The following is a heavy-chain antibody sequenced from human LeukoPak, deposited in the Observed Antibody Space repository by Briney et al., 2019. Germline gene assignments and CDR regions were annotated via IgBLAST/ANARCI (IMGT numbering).Heavy chain of an antibody. V-gene: IGHV4-30-2*02. CDR1: GGSISSGGYS. CDR2: IYHSGST. J-gene: IGHJ4*02. CDR3: ASGGSSRMFRLDY. Sequence: SETLSLTCAVSGGSISSGGYSWSWIRQPPGKGLEWIGYIYHSGSTYYNPSLKSRVTISVDRSKNQFSLKLSSVTAADTAVYYCASGGSSRMFRLDYWGQGTLVTVSS. D-gene: IGHD6-13*01.